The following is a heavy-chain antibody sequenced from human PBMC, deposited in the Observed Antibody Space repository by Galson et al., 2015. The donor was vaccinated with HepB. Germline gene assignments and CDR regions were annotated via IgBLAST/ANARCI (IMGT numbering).Heavy chain of an antibody. J-gene: IGHJ3*02. CDR1: GFTFSSYA. CDR3: ASDAPIVVVVAALSWAFDI. Sequence: SLRLSCAASGFTFSSYAMHWVRQAPGKGLEWVAVISYDGSNKYYADSVKGRFTISRDNSKNTLYLQMNSLRAEDTAVYYCASDAPIVVVVAALSWAFDIWGQGTMVTVSS. CDR2: ISYDGSNK. D-gene: IGHD2-15*01. V-gene: IGHV3-30-3*01.